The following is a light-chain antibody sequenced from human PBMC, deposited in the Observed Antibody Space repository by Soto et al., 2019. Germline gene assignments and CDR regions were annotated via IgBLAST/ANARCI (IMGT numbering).Light chain of an antibody. CDR2: GAS. CDR1: QSVSSSY. CDR3: QQYGNSPPYT. V-gene: IGKV3-20*01. J-gene: IGKJ2*01. Sequence: EIVLTQSPGTLSLSPGERATLSCRASQSVSSSYLAWYQHKPGQAPRLLIYGASSRATGIPDRFSGSGSGTEFTRTISSLEPEDFAVYYCQQYGNSPPYTFGQGTKLEIK.